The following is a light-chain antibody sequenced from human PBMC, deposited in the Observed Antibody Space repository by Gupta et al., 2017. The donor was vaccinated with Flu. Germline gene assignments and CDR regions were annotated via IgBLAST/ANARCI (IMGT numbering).Light chain of an antibody. CDR1: QDISNY. J-gene: IGKJ2*02. CDR2: DAS. CDR3: QQEDNLPRT. Sequence: PSSLSASVGDRVTITCQASQDISNYLNWYQQKPGKAPKLLIYDASKLETGVPSRFSGSGSGTDFTFTISSLQPEDIATYYCQQEDNLPRTFGQGTKLEIK. V-gene: IGKV1-33*01.